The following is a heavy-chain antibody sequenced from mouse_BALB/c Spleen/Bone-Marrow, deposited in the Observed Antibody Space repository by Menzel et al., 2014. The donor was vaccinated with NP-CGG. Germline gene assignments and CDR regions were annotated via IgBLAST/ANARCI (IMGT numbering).Heavy chain of an antibody. CDR3: VRETTVVADFDY. J-gene: IGHJ2*01. CDR1: GYSITNGYG. V-gene: IGHV3-1*02. Sequence: EVKVEESGPDLVKPSQSLSLTCTVTGYSITNGYGWHWIRQFPGNKLEWMGYIHYSGNTNYNPSLKSRVSITRDTSKNQFFLQLNSVTTDDTATYYCVRETTVVADFDYWGQGTTLTVSS. D-gene: IGHD1-1*01. CDR2: IHYSGNT.